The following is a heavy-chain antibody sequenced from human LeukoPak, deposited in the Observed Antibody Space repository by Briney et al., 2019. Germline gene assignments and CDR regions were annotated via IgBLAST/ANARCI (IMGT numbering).Heavy chain of an antibody. CDR3: ARGAPYNSGFRAGTNCFDP. D-gene: IGHD6-19*01. CDR1: VCTVSSYA. J-gene: IGHJ5*02. CDR2: IIPILGIE. Sequence: GASVKVSCKASVCTVSSYAISWVRQAPGHGLEWMGRIIPILGIENYAQKFQGRVTITADKSTSTAYMELSSLRSEDTAVYYCARGAPYNSGFRAGTNCFDPWGQGTLVTVSS. V-gene: IGHV1-69*04.